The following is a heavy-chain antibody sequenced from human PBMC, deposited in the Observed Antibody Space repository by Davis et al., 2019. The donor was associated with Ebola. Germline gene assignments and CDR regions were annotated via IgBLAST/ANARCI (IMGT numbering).Heavy chain of an antibody. J-gene: IGHJ4*02. CDR2: ISSSSSNI. Sequence: GESLKISCAASGFTFSSYSMNWVRQAPGKGLEWVSYISSSSSNIYYADSVKGRFTISRDSAQNSLFLQMDSVRDEDTAVYYCARDRYGDYGVRDSWGQGTLVTVSS. V-gene: IGHV3-48*02. CDR1: GFTFSSYS. D-gene: IGHD4-17*01. CDR3: ARDRYGDYGVRDS.